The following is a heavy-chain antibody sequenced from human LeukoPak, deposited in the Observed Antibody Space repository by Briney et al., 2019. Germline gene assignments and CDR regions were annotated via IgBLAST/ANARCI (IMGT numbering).Heavy chain of an antibody. CDR2: INHSGST. CDR3: SKGGPHTVTTYRWFDP. V-gene: IGHV4-34*01. D-gene: IGHD4-17*01. CDR1: GGSFIGYY. J-gene: IGHJ5*02. Sequence: PSETLSLTCGVYGGSFIGYYWRWIRQPPGKGLEWIGEINHSGSTNYNPSLKSRVTISVDTSKRQFSLKLSSVTAADTAVYYCSKGGPHTVTTYRWFDPWGQGTLVTVSS.